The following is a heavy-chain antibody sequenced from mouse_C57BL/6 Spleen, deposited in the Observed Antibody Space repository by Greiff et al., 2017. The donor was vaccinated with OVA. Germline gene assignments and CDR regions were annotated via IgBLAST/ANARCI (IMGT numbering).Heavy chain of an antibody. D-gene: IGHD1-3*01. V-gene: IGHV5-6*01. Sequence: EVQRVESGGDLVKPGGSLKLSCAASGFTFSSYGMSWVRQTPDKRLEWVATISSGGSYTYYPDSVKGRFTISRDNAKNTLYLQMSSLKSEDTAMYYCARSMGKALDYWGQGTTLTVSS. CDR1: GFTFSSYG. CDR2: ISSGGSYT. J-gene: IGHJ2*01. CDR3: ARSMGKALDY.